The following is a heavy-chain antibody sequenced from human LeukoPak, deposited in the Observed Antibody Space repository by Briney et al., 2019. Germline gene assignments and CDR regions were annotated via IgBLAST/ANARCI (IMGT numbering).Heavy chain of an antibody. D-gene: IGHD3-10*01. CDR1: GYSISSANY. V-gene: IGHV4-38-2*02. CDR3: ARAVGGDGSGSL. J-gene: IGHJ4*02. Sequence: SETLSLTCTVSGYSISSANYWGWIRQPPGKGLEWIGSVYHNGGTYYNPSLKSRVTISVDTSKNQFSLRVTSVTATDTAVYYCARAVGGDGSGSLWGPGTLVTVSS. CDR2: VYHNGGT.